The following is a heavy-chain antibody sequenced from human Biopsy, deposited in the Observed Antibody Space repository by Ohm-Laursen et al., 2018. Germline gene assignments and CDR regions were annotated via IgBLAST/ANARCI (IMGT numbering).Heavy chain of an antibody. CDR3: ARDFNYDGGGSFNFDY. CDR1: GYTFTNYN. V-gene: IGHV1-8*01. Sequence: GASVKVSCKVSGYTFTNYNVNWVRQATRQGLEWMGWMNPNSGNTGYAQKFQGRVTMTRNTSISTAYMELSSLTSVDTAVYYCARDFNYDGGGSFNFDYWGQGTLVTVSS. J-gene: IGHJ4*02. D-gene: IGHD3-22*01. CDR2: MNPNSGNT.